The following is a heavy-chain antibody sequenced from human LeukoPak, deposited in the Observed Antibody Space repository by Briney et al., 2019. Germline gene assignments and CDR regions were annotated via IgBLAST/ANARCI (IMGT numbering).Heavy chain of an antibody. J-gene: IGHJ4*02. CDR3: ATSGYSSSWYFG. Sequence: PGGSLRLSCAASGFTFGTYAMHWVRQAPGKGLEWVSYISRSSTTIYYADSVKGRFTISRDNAKNSLYLQMNSLRAEDTAVYYCATSGYSSSWYFGWGQGTLVTVSS. V-gene: IGHV3-48*01. CDR2: ISRSSTTI. D-gene: IGHD6-13*01. CDR1: GFTFGTYA.